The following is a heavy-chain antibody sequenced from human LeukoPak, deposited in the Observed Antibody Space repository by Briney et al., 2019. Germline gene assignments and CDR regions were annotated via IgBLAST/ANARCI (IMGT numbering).Heavy chain of an antibody. D-gene: IGHD4-17*01. Sequence: SETLSLTCTVSGGSISSYYWSWIRQPPGKGREWRGYIYYSGSTNYNPSLKSRVTISVDTSKNQFSLKLSSVTAADTAVYYCASSARRVTTTFDYWGQGTLVTVSS. CDR2: IYYSGST. J-gene: IGHJ4*02. CDR3: ASSARRVTTTFDY. CDR1: GGSISSYY. V-gene: IGHV4-59*08.